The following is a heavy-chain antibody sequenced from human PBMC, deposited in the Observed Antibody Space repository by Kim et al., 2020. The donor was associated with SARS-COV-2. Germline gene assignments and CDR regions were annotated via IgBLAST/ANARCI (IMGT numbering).Heavy chain of an antibody. Sequence: SETLSLTCTVSGGSISSGGYYWSWIRQHPGKGLEWIGYIYYSGSTYYNPSLKSRVTISVDTSKNQFSLKLSSVTAADTAVYYCARDRRRGVLHYFDYWGQGTLVTVSP. CDR2: IYYSGST. CDR3: ARDRRRGVLHYFDY. D-gene: IGHD3-10*01. CDR1: GGSISSGGYY. J-gene: IGHJ4*02. V-gene: IGHV4-31*03.